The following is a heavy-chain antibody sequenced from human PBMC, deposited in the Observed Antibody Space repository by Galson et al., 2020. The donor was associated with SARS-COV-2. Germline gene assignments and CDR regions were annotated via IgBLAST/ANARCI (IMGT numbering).Heavy chain of an antibody. CDR2: IYRSGST. Sequence: SQTLSLTCAVSGYSISSGYYWGWIRQPPGKGLEWIGSIYRSGSTSYNPSLKSRVTISVDTSKNQFSLKLSSVTAADTAVYYCARGHDSSGYYLGRIDYWGQGTLVTVSS. V-gene: IGHV4-38-2*01. CDR3: ARGHDSSGYYLGRIDY. CDR1: GYSISSGYY. J-gene: IGHJ4*02. D-gene: IGHD3-22*01.